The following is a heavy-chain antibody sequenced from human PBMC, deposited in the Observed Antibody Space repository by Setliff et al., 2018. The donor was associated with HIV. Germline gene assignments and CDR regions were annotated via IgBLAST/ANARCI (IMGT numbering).Heavy chain of an antibody. J-gene: IGHJ3*02. CDR2: INAGNGDT. D-gene: IGHD6-13*01. Sequence: ASVKVSCKASGYTFTSYAMHWVRQAPGQRLEWMGWINAGNGDTKYSQKFQGRVTATTDTSASTAYMELSSLRSEDTAVYYCARDGGYSSSPGAFDIWGQGTMVTVSS. CDR3: ARDGGYSSSPGAFDI. V-gene: IGHV1-3*01. CDR1: GYTFTSYA.